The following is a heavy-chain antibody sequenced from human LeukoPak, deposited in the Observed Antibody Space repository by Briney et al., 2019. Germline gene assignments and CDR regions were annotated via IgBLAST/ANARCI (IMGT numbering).Heavy chain of an antibody. Sequence: ASVKVSCKASGGTFSSYAIGWVRQAPGQGLEWMGGTIPLFAAPKYAQKFQGRVTITADTSTNTAYMELSSLTSDDTAVYYCARFLGGSSSNYWGQGTLVTVSS. V-gene: IGHV1-69*06. CDR1: GGTFSSYA. J-gene: IGHJ4*02. CDR2: TIPLFAAP. CDR3: ARFLGGSSSNY. D-gene: IGHD6-6*01.